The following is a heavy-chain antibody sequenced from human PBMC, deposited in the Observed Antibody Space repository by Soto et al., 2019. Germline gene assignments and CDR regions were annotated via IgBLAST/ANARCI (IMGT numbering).Heavy chain of an antibody. CDR2: IIPIFGTA. J-gene: IGHJ3*02. CDR1: GGTFSSYA. D-gene: IGHD3-10*01. CDR3: ARETPGEGATPDAFDI. V-gene: IGHV1-69*01. Sequence: QVQLVQSGAEVKKPGSSVKVSCKASGGTFSSYAISWVRQAPGQGLEWMGGIIPIFGTANYAQKFQGRVTITADESTSTAYMELSSLRSEDTAVYYCARETPGEGATPDAFDIWGQGTMVTVSS.